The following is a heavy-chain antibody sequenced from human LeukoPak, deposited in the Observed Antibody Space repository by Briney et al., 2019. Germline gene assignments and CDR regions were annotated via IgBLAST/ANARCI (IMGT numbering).Heavy chain of an antibody. Sequence: SETLSLTCTVSGGSISNYYWSWIRQPPGKGLEWIGEMNHSGSTNYNPSLKSRVTISVDTSKNQFSLKLSSVTAADTAVYYCARRGRSIAARYYYYGMDVWGQGTTVTVSS. D-gene: IGHD6-6*01. CDR3: ARRGRSIAARYYYYGMDV. CDR2: MNHSGST. J-gene: IGHJ6*02. V-gene: IGHV4-34*01. CDR1: GGSISNYY.